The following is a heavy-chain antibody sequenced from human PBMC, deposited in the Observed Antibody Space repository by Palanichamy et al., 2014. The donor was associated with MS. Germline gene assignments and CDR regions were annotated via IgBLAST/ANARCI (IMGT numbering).Heavy chain of an antibody. Sequence: QITLKESGPTLVKPTQTLTLTCTFSGFSLGTSGVGVGWIRQPPGKALEWLALIYWDDDKRYSPSLKSRLTITKDTSKNQVVLTMTNMDPVDTATYYCAHSRNRYCSGGSCYALDYWGQGTLVTVSS. D-gene: IGHD2-15*01. CDR1: GFSLGTSGVG. CDR3: AHSRNRYCSGGSCYALDY. J-gene: IGHJ4*02. CDR2: IYWDDDK. V-gene: IGHV2-5*02.